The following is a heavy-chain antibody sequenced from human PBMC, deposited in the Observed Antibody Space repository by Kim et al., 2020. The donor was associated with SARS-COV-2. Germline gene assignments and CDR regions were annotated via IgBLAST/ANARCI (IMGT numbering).Heavy chain of an antibody. CDR2: ISYDGSNK. D-gene: IGHD3-3*01. CDR3: AKPRDYDFWSGRDYYLD. Sequence: GGSLRLSCAASGFTFSSYGMHWVRQAPGKGLEWVAVISYDGSNKYYADSVKGRFTISRDNSKNTLYLQMNSLRAEDTAVYYCAKPRDYDFWSGRDYYLD. CDR1: GFTFSSYG. J-gene: IGHJ4*01. V-gene: IGHV3-30*18.